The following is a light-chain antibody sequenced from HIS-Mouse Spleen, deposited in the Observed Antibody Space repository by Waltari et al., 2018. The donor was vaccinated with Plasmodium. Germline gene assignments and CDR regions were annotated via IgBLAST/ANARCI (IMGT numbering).Light chain of an antibody. V-gene: IGLV3-10*01. J-gene: IGLJ3*02. Sequence: SYELTQPPSVSVSPGQTARITCSGDALPKKYAYWYQQKSGQAPVLVIYEDSKRPSGIPEGFSGSSLGTRATLTIRGAQVEDEADYYCYSTDSSGNHRVFGGGTKLTVL. CDR3: YSTDSSGNHRV. CDR1: ALPKKY. CDR2: EDS.